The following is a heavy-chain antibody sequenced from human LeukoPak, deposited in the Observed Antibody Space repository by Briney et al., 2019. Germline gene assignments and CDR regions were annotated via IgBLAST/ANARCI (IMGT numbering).Heavy chain of an antibody. CDR2: ISAGNGYT. V-gene: IGHV1-3*01. CDR1: GYTFTGYY. J-gene: IGHJ4*02. D-gene: IGHD6-19*01. CDR3: ARDGSGWSLDY. Sequence: ASVKVSCKASGYTFTGYYMHWVRQAPGQRLEWMGWISAGNGYTEYSQKFQGRLTITRDTSVSTAYMEVSSLRSEDTAVYHCARDGSGWSLDYWGQGTLVTVSS.